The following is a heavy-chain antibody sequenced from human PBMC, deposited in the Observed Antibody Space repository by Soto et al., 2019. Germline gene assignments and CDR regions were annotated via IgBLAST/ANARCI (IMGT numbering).Heavy chain of an antibody. V-gene: IGHV4-59*01. CDR1: GGSISSYY. J-gene: IGHJ3*02. CDR3: AREDYDFWSGYTPHDAFDI. Sequence: SETLSLTCTVSGGSISSYYWSWIRQPPGKGLEWIGYIYYSGSTNYNPSLKSRVTISVDTSKNQFSLKLSSVTAADTAVYYCAREDYDFWSGYTPHDAFDIWRQGTMVTVSS. CDR2: IYYSGST. D-gene: IGHD3-3*01.